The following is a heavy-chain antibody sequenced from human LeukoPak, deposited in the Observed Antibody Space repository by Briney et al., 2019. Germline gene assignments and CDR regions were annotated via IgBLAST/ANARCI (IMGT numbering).Heavy chain of an antibody. CDR1: GYTFTTYD. J-gene: IGHJ4*02. CDR3: ARGQRSTLFGVAVED. D-gene: IGHD3-3*01. V-gene: IGHV1-8*01. CDR2: MNPGSGDT. Sequence: ASVKVSCKASGYTFTTYDINWVRQATGQGLEWMGWMNPGSGDTGYAQKFQGRVTMTRNTSISTAYLELSSLTSDDTAVYYCARGQRSTLFGVAVEDWGQGSLVTVSS.